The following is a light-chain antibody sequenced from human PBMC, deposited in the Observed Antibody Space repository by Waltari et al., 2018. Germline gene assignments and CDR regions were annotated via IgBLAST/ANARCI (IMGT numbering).Light chain of an antibody. CDR3: SSYTSSSTWV. Sequence: QSALTQPASVSGSPGQSITISCPGTSSDDGGYNYVSWYQQHPAKAPKLMIYELSKRPSGVSNRFSGSKSGNTAPLTISGLQAEDESDYYCSSYTSSSTWVFGGGTKLTVL. CDR2: ELS. CDR1: SSDDGGYNY. J-gene: IGLJ3*02. V-gene: IGLV2-14*01.